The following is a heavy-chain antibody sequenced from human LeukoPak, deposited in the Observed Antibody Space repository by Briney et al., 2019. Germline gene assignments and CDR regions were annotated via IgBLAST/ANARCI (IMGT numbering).Heavy chain of an antibody. Sequence: ASVKVSCKASGGTFSSYAISWVRQAPGQGLEWMGGIIPIFGTANYAQKFQGRVTNTADESTSTAYMELSSLRSEDTAVYYCASPSGYSYGSFDYWGQGTLVTVSS. CDR2: IIPIFGTA. CDR1: GGTFSSYA. D-gene: IGHD5-18*01. J-gene: IGHJ4*02. CDR3: ASPSGYSYGSFDY. V-gene: IGHV1-69*13.